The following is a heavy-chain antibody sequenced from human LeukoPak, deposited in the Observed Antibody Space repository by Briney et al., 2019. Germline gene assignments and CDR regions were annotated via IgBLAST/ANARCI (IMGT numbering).Heavy chain of an antibody. CDR3: ARDRQWLGDH. Sequence: PSETLSPTCTVPGDSISSYYWSWIRQPAGKGLEWIGRVYVTGSTNLNPALQSRVTMSVDTSKNQFSLKLTSVTAADTAVYYCARDRQWLGDHWGQGTLVTVSS. J-gene: IGHJ5*02. CDR1: GDSISSYY. CDR2: VYVTGST. V-gene: IGHV4-4*07. D-gene: IGHD6-19*01.